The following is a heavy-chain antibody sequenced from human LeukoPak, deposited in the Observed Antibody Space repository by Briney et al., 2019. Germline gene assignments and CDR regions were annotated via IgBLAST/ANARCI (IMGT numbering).Heavy chain of an antibody. CDR1: GFTSSNYA. CDR3: AKETVRFLEWSQRGYFDY. D-gene: IGHD3-3*01. J-gene: IGHJ4*02. V-gene: IGHV3-23*01. CDR2: ISSTVINT. Sequence: GGSLRLSCAASGFTSSNYAMTWVRQAPGKGLEWVSSISSTVINTYNADSVKGRFTISRDNSKNTLYPQMNSLRADDTAIYYCAKETVRFLEWSQRGYFDYWGQGILVTVSS.